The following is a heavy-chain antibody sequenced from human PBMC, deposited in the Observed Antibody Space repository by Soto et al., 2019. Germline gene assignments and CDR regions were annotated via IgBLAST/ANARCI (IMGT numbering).Heavy chain of an antibody. CDR2: VYWDDDK. D-gene: IGHD2-21*02. J-gene: IGHJ6*02. Sequence: QITLKESGPTLVKPTQTLPVTCTFSGLEHTYIGEGVGWIRQPPGKALEWLALVYWDDDKRYNPSLRSRLTITKDTSKKQVVLTMTNMDPVDTATDYCVQSRCGGDCLTFYSSHAYYGLDVWGQGTTVTVSS. V-gene: IGHV2-5*02. CDR1: GLEHTYIGEG. CDR3: VQSRCGGDCLTFYSSHAYYGLDV.